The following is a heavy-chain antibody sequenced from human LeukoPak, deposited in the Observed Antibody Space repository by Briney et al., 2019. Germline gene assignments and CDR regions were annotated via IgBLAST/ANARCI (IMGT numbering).Heavy chain of an antibody. J-gene: IGHJ5*02. CDR3: ATYLGYCSSTSCYGPFDP. Sequence: GASVKVSCKVSGYTLTELSMHWVRQAPGKGLEWMGGFDPEDGETICAQKFQGRVTMTEDTSTDTAYMELSSLRSEDTAVYYCATYLGYCSSTSCYGPFDPWGQGTLVTVSS. CDR1: GYTLTELS. CDR2: FDPEDGET. V-gene: IGHV1-24*01. D-gene: IGHD2-2*01.